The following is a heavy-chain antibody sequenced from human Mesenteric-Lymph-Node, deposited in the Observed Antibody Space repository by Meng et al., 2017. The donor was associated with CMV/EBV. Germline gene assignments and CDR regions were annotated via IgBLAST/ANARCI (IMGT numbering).Heavy chain of an antibody. J-gene: IGHJ2*01. CDR2: INPNSGET. D-gene: IGHD2-8*01. Sequence: ASVKVSCKASGYSFIGYYIHWVRQAPGQGLEWMGWINPNSGETNYAQKFQGRVTMARDTSINTAYLELSSLRSDDTAVYYCARDGAVYWYFDLWGRGTLVTVSS. CDR3: ARDGAVYWYFDL. V-gene: IGHV1-2*02. CDR1: GYSFIGYY.